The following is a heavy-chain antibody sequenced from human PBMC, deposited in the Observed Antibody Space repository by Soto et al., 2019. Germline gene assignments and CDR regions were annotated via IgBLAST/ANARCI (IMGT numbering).Heavy chain of an antibody. CDR1: GFTFSSYA. CDR3: AKEGAYCGGDCYWPPGYYYYYGMDV. Sequence: PGGSLRLSCAASGFTFSSYAMSWVRQAPGKGLEWVSAISGSGGSTYYADSVKGRFTISRVNSKNTLYLQMNSLRAEDTAVYYCAKEGAYCGGDCYWPPGYYYYYGMDVWGQGTTVTVSS. CDR2: ISGSGGST. V-gene: IGHV3-23*01. D-gene: IGHD2-21*02. J-gene: IGHJ6*02.